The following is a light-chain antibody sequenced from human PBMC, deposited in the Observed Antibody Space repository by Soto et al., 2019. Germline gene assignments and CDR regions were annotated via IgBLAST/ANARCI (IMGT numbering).Light chain of an antibody. J-gene: IGLJ1*01. CDR2: VNSDGSH. V-gene: IGLV4-69*01. Sequence: QSVLTQSPSASASLGDSVKVTCTLSSGHSSYAIAWHQQQPEKGPRYLMKVNSDGSHSKGDGIPDRFSGSSSGAERYLTISSLRPEDEADYYCQTWGTGILVFGTGTKVTVL. CDR3: QTWGTGILV. CDR1: SGHSSYA.